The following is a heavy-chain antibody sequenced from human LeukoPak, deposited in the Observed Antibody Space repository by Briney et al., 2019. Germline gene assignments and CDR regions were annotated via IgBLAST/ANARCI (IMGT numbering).Heavy chain of an antibody. CDR3: ASRAHFWSGPGG. CDR1: GFTFNTYW. Sequence: GGSLRLSCAASGFTFNTYWMSWVRQAPGKGLEWVANIKQDGSEKYYVDSVKGRFTISRDNAKNSLYLQMNSLRAEDTAVYYCASRAHFWSGPGGWGQGTLVTVSS. CDR2: IKQDGSEK. D-gene: IGHD3-3*02. J-gene: IGHJ4*02. V-gene: IGHV3-7*01.